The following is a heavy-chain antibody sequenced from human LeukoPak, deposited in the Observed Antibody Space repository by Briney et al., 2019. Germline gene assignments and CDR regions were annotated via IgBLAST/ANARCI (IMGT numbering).Heavy chain of an antibody. J-gene: IGHJ4*02. V-gene: IGHV3-7*01. CDR3: AREGGGCSSTSCYAS. CDR2: IKQDGSEK. Sequence: GGSLRLSCAASGFTFGSYWMSWVRQAPGKGLEWVANIKQDGSEKYYVDSVKGRFTISRDNAKNSLYLQMNSLRAEDTAVYYCAREGGGCSSTSCYASWGQGTLVTVSS. CDR1: GFTFGSYW. D-gene: IGHD2-2*01.